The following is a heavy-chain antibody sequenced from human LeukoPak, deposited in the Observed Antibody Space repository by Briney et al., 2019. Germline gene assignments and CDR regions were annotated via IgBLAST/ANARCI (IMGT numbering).Heavy chain of an antibody. J-gene: IGHJ4*02. V-gene: IGHV1-8*01. D-gene: IGHD6-13*01. CDR2: MNPNSGNT. CDR1: GYTFTSYD. Sequence: ASVKVSCKASGYTFTSYDINWVRQATGQGLEWMGWMNPNSGNTGYAQKFQGRVTMTRNTFISTAYMELSSLRSEDTAVYYCARGLQLVLEFDYWGQGTLVTVSS. CDR3: ARGLQLVLEFDY.